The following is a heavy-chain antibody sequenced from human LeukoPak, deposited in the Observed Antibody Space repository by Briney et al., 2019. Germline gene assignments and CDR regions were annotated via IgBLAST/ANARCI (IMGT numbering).Heavy chain of an antibody. V-gene: IGHV3-74*01. D-gene: IGHD3-22*01. CDR2: INSDGSST. Sequence: AGGSLRLSCAASGFTFSSYWMHWVRQAPGKGLVWVSRINSDGSSTSYADSVKGRFTISRDNAKNTLYLQMNSLRAEDTAVYYCARGYYDSSGYFNHWGQGTLVTVSS. J-gene: IGHJ4*02. CDR3: ARGYYDSSGYFNH. CDR1: GFTFSSYW.